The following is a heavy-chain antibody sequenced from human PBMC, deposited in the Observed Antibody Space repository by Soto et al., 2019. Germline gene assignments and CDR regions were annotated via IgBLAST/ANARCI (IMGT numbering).Heavy chain of an antibody. CDR2: INCDSGGT. V-gene: IGHV1-2*04. CDR1: GYTFTDYY. D-gene: IGHD2-15*01. CDR3: SRDLVGYDAFDV. Sequence: QVQLVQSGADVKKPGASVKVSCEASGYTFTDYYIHWVRQAPGQGLEWMGRINCDSGGTTYAQKFQDWVTMPRDTSINTVYLELSRLTSNDTAIYYCSRDLVGYDAFDVWGQGTMVAVSS. J-gene: IGHJ3*01.